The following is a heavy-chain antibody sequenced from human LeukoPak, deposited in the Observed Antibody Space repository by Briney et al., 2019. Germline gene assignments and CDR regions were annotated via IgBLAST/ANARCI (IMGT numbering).Heavy chain of an antibody. J-gene: IGHJ3*02. V-gene: IGHV1-69*04. D-gene: IGHD6-19*01. Sequence: SVKVSCKASGGTFSSYAISWVRQAPGQGLEWMGRIIPILGIANYAQKFQGRVTITADKSTSTAYMELSSLRSEDTAVYYCARTGPIAVAITASIDIWGQGTMVTVSS. CDR2: IIPILGIA. CDR1: GGTFSSYA. CDR3: ARTGPIAVAITASIDI.